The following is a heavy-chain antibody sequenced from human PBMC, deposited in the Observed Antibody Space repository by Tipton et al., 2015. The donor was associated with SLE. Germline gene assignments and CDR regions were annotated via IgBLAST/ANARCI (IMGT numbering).Heavy chain of an antibody. J-gene: IGHJ4*02. Sequence: TLSLTCAVSGYSLSSGYYWGWIRQSPGKGLEWIGEINYRGDANYNPSLKSRVTIPVDTSKNQFSLKLTSVTAADTAVYYCARVREVYFDYWGQGTLVTVSS. CDR1: GYSLSSGYY. CDR2: INYRGDA. CDR3: ARVREVYFDY. V-gene: IGHV4-38-2*01. D-gene: IGHD3-10*01.